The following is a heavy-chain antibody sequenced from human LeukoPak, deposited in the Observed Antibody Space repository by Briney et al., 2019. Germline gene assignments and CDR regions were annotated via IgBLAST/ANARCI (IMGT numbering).Heavy chain of an antibody. CDR2: IYNNGDT. Sequence: PLETLSLTCTVSGGSISSSSDYWGWICQPPGKSLEWIGTIYNNGDTYYHPSLKSRVPKPVDTSKNQSSLKLSSVAAADTAVYYCARRLLFFLNWFDPWGKGTLVTVSS. J-gene: IGHJ5*02. CDR3: ARRLLFFLNWFDP. D-gene: IGHD3-3*01. V-gene: IGHV4-39*01. CDR1: GGSISSSSDY.